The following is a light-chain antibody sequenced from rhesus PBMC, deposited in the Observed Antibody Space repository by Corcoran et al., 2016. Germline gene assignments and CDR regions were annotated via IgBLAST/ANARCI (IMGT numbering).Light chain of an antibody. CDR2: KAP. Sequence: DMQMTQSPSSLSASVGDTVTITCRASQDISGHLAWYQQKPRRAPKLLIYKAPSLRSGVPSRFSGSGSETDFTLTISSLQAEDIATYYCQQYSSRPPWTFGQGTKVEIK. V-gene: IGKV1-22*01. CDR3: QQYSSRPPWT. CDR1: QDISGH. J-gene: IGKJ1*01.